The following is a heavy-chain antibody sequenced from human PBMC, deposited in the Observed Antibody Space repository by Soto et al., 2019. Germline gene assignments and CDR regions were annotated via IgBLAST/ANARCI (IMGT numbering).Heavy chain of an antibody. J-gene: IGHJ6*02. Sequence: ASVKVSCKASGYTFTSYGISWVRQAPGQGLEWMGWISAYNGNTNYAQKLQGRVTMTTDTSTSTAYMELRSLRSDDTAVYYCARPYSSSWYYYYGMHVWGQGTTVTVSS. V-gene: IGHV1-18*01. CDR1: GYTFTSYG. CDR2: ISAYNGNT. D-gene: IGHD6-13*01. CDR3: ARPYSSSWYYYYGMHV.